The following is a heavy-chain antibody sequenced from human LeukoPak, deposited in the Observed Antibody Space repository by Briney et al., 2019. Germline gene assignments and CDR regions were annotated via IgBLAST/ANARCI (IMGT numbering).Heavy chain of an antibody. CDR1: GGSFSGYY. Sequence: PSETLSLTCAVYGGSFSGYYWSWIRQPPGKGLEWIGEINHSGSTNYNPSLKSRVTISVDTSKNQFSLKLSSVTAADTAVYYCAREAEVGAYAYWGQGTLVTVSS. CDR2: INHSGST. J-gene: IGHJ4*02. V-gene: IGHV4-34*01. CDR3: AREAEVGAYAY. D-gene: IGHD1-26*01.